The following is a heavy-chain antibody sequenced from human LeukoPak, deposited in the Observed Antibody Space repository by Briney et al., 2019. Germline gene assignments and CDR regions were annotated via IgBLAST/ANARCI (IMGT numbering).Heavy chain of an antibody. Sequence: SETLSLTCAVSGGSISSSNWWSWVRQPPGKGLEWIGEIYHSGSTNYNPSLKSRVTISVDKSKNQFSLKLSSVTAADTAVYYCATLLYDSSGYYSWGQGTLVTVSS. CDR1: GGSISSSNW. CDR3: ATLLYDSSGYYS. J-gene: IGHJ4*02. CDR2: IYHSGST. V-gene: IGHV4-4*02. D-gene: IGHD3-22*01.